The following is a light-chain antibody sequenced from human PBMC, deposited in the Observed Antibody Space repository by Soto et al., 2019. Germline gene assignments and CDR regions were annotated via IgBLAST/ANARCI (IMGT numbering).Light chain of an antibody. CDR2: GAS. J-gene: IGKJ3*01. CDR3: QHYNDWPVT. V-gene: IGKV3-15*01. CDR1: QYVSSN. Sequence: EIVLTQSPATLSVSPGERATLSGRARQYVSSNLAWYQQKPGQAPRLLIYGASTRATGVPARFSGSGSATEFTLTIGSLQSEDFAIYYCQHYNDWPVTFGPGTKVDLK.